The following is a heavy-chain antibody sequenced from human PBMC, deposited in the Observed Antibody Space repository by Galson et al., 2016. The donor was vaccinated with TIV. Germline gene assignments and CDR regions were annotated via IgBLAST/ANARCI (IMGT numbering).Heavy chain of an antibody. Sequence: SLRLSCAASGFTFSSYGMHWVRPAPGKGLEWVAIISYDGSDKDNTDSVKGRFTIYRDKSNNTLYLQMDSVRVEDTATYYCARIHRSYGMYVCGQGTTVTVSS. J-gene: IGHJ6*02. CDR1: GFTFSSYG. D-gene: IGHD5-18*01. V-gene: IGHV3-33*01. CDR3: ARIHRSYGMYV. CDR2: ISYDGSDK.